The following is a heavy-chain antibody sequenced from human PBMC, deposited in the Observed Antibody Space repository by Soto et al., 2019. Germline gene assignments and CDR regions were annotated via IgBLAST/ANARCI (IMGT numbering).Heavy chain of an antibody. CDR1: GFSLSTSGVG. D-gene: IGHD6-13*01. CDR2: IYWDDDK. CDR3: AHSNLAAAGVGRFDP. Sequence: QITLKESGPTLVKPTQTLTLTCTFSGFSLSTSGVGVGWIRQLPGKALEWIALIYWDDDKRYSPSLKSRLTTTMHPSKNQVVLTMTNMDPLDTTTYYCAHSNLAAAGVGRFDPWGQGTLVTVSS. J-gene: IGHJ5*02. V-gene: IGHV2-5*02.